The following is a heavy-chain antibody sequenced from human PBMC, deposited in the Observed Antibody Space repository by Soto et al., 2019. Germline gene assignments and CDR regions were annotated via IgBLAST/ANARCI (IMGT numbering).Heavy chain of an antibody. D-gene: IGHD4-4*01. V-gene: IGHV1-69*01. CDR3: GTVNTARASINWFDP. CDR1: GGTFSSYA. Sequence: QVQLVQSGAEVKKPGSSVKVSCTASGGTFSSYAISWVRQDPGQGLEWLGGIIPIFGTANYAQKFQGRVTITADPSTSTGYMEVSSLRSEDRAVYDCGTVNTARASINWFDPWGQGTMVTVS. J-gene: IGHJ5*02. CDR2: IIPIFGTA.